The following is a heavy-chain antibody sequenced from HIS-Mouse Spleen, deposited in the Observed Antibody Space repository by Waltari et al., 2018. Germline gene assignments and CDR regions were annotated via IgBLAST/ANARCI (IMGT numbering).Heavy chain of an antibody. CDR3: AKASSGWLDY. CDR1: GFTFSSYG. V-gene: IGHV3-30*18. D-gene: IGHD6-19*01. Sequence: QVQLVESGGGVVQPGRSLRLSCAASGFTFSSYGIPWVRQAPGKGLEWVAVISYDGSNKYYADSVKGRFTISRDNSKNTLYLQMNSLRAEDTAVYYCAKASSGWLDYWGQGTLVTVSS. CDR2: ISYDGSNK. J-gene: IGHJ4*02.